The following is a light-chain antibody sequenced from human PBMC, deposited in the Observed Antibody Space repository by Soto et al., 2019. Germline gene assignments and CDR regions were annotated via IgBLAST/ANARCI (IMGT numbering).Light chain of an antibody. V-gene: IGLV2-23*01. Sequence: QSALTLPASVSGSPGQSITISCTGTSSDVGSYNLVSWYQQHPGKAPKLMIYEGSERPSGISNRFSGSKSGNTASLTISGLQAEDEADYYCCSYAGSSTYVFGTGTKLTVL. CDR1: SSDVGSYNL. J-gene: IGLJ1*01. CDR2: EGS. CDR3: CSYAGSSTYV.